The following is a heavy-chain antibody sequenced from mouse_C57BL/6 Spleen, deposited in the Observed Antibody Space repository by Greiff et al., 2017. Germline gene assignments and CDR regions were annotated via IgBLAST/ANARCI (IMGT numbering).Heavy chain of an antibody. CDR1: GYAFTNYL. Sequence: QVQLQQSGAELVRPGTSVQVSCKASGYAFTNYLLGWVQQRPGQGLEWIGVLTPGSGGTKYNEKFKGKETLTADKSSSPAYMQLSSLTSEDSAVYFCARHVYYYAMDYWGQGTSVTVSS. CDR3: ARHVYYYAMDY. CDR2: LTPGSGGT. J-gene: IGHJ4*01. V-gene: IGHV1-54*01.